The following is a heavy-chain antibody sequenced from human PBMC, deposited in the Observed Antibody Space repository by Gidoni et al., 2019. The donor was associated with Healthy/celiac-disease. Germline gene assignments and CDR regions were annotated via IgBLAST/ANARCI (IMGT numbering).Heavy chain of an antibody. CDR3: AKAPPSKLDGPIPYYLDD. CDR2: ISYDGSIK. CDR1: GFTFSSYG. D-gene: IGHD2-21*01. Sequence: QVQLVESGGGVVQPGRSLRLSCAASGFTFSSYGMHWVRQAPGKGLGWGAVISYDGSIKYYADSVKGRFTISRDNSKNTLYLQMNSLRAEDTAVYYCAKAPPSKLDGPIPYYLDDWGQGTLVTVSS. V-gene: IGHV3-30*18. J-gene: IGHJ4*02.